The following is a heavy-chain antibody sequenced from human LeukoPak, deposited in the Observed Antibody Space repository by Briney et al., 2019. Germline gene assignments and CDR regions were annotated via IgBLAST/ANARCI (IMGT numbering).Heavy chain of an antibody. CDR1: GFTFSSYW. Sequence: GGSLRLSCAASGFTFSSYWMSWVRQAPGTGLEWVANIKQDGSEKSYVDSVKGRFSISRDNDKNTLYLQMNSLRAAAAAVDYGASESYYYDSSGYSIWFDPWGQGTLVTVSS. CDR2: IKQDGSEK. J-gene: IGHJ5*02. V-gene: IGHV3-7*03. D-gene: IGHD3-22*01. CDR3: ASESYYYDSSGYSIWFDP.